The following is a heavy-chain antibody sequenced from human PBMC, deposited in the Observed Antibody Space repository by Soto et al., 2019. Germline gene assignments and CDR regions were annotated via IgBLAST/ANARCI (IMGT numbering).Heavy chain of an antibody. V-gene: IGHV3-21*01. Sequence: GGSLRLSCAASGFTFSSYSMNWVRQAPGKGLEWVSSISSSSSYIYYADSVKGRFTISRDNAKNSLYLQMNSLRAEDTAVYYCARDQCSSTSCYTLRSAFDIWGQGTMVTVSS. CDR3: ARDQCSSTSCYTLRSAFDI. J-gene: IGHJ3*02. CDR2: ISSSSSYI. D-gene: IGHD2-2*02. CDR1: GFTFSSYS.